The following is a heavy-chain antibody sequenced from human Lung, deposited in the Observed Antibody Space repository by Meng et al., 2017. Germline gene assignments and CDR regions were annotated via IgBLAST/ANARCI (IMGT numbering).Heavy chain of an antibody. CDR3: ARDKPPNDV. Sequence: QVELVGSGGGVVQPGGSLRLSCAAFGFTFNTYAMHWVRQAPGKGLEWVSLMSFDGAQIYYSDSVRGRFTISRDNSKNTLYLQMNSLRAEDTAVYYCARDKPPNDVWGRGTLVTVSS. CDR1: GFTFNTYA. V-gene: IGHV3-30*01. J-gene: IGHJ2*01. CDR2: MSFDGAQI.